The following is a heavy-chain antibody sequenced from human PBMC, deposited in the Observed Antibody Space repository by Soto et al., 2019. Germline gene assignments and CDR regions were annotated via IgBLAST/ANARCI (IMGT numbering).Heavy chain of an antibody. CDR3: ARVWAQSSGSYSDWYYP. CDR1: GYTFTSYG. J-gene: IGHJ5*02. D-gene: IGHD1-26*01. Sequence: ASVKVSCKASGYTFTSYGISWVRQAPGQGLEWMGWISAYNGNTNYAQKLQGRVTMATDTSTSTAYMELRSLRSDDTAVYYCARVWAQSSGSYSDWYYPLSQGTLVTVSA. CDR2: ISAYNGNT. V-gene: IGHV1-18*01.